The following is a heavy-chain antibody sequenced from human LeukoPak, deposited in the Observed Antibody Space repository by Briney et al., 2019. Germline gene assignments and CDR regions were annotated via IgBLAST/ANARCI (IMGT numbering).Heavy chain of an antibody. CDR3: ARDPYSHDSSGFSYFLQY. J-gene: IGHJ4*02. D-gene: IGHD6-19*01. CDR2: VSYDGDFK. CDR1: GFVFSKYA. Sequence: GSLRLSCVGSGFVFSKYAVHWVRQAPGKGREWVAVVSYDGDFKLYGDSVKGRFTISRDNSQNMLFLQMNDLRPQDAATYFCARDPYSHDSSGFSYFLQYWGQGTVVTVSS. V-gene: IGHV3-30-3*01.